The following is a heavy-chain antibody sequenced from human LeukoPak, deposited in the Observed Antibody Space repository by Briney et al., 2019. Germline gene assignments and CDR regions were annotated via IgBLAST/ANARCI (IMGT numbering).Heavy chain of an antibody. V-gene: IGHV1-46*01. CDR3: VRRLHSSAMDF. CDR1: GYTFTNYY. Sequence: ASVKVSCKASGYTFTNYYMYWVRQAPGQGLEWMGIINPSSGSTTYAQRFQGRVTMTRDTSTSTVYMQLSSLRSEDTAVYYCVRRLHSSAMDFWGQGTLVTVSS. J-gene: IGHJ4*02. D-gene: IGHD6-25*01. CDR2: INPSSGST.